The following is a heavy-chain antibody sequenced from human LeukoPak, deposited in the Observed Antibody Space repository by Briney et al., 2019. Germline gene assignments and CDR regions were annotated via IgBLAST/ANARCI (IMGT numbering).Heavy chain of an antibody. J-gene: IGHJ4*02. CDR3: ARDRLDSSGYYSDY. CDR2: ILKDGSNA. V-gene: IGHV3-30-3*01. CDR1: AFTFDNFP. D-gene: IGHD3-22*01. Sequence: PGGSLRLSCTASAFTFDNFPMHWVRQAPGKGLDWVALILKDGSNAFYADSMKGRFTISRDNSGNTLFLQMNSLRAEDTGIYYCARDRLDSSGYYSDYWGQGTLVTVSS.